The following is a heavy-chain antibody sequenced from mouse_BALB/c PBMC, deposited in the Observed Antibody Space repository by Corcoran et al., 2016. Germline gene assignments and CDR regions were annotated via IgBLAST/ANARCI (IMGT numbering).Heavy chain of an antibody. J-gene: IGHJ1*01. V-gene: IGHV14-3*02. CDR2: IDTANGNT. CDR3: ANLDWYFDV. CDR1: GFNITDTY. Sequence: EVQLQQSGAELVKPGASVKLSCTASGFNITDTYMHWVKQRPEQGMEWIGRIDTANGNTKYDPKFQGKATITADTSSNTAYLQLSSLTSEDTAVYYCANLDWYFDVWGAGTTVTVSS.